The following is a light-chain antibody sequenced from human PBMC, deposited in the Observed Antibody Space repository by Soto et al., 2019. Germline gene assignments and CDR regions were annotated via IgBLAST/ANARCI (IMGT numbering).Light chain of an antibody. J-gene: IGKJ3*01. Sequence: EVVLTQSPDTLSLSPGERATLSCWASQNVGSSYLAWYQVKPGQAPRLIISGASSRATGIPDRFSGSGSGTDFTLTISRLEPEDFALYYCHQYGSAFRNSFGPGTKVDIK. CDR3: HQYGSAFRNS. V-gene: IGKV3-20*01. CDR2: GAS. CDR1: QNVGSSY.